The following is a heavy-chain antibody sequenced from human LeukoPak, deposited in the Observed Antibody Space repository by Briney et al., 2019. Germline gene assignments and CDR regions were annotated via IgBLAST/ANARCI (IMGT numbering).Heavy chain of an antibody. Sequence: ASVKVSCKASGYTFTSYAMNWVRQAPGQGLEWMGWINTNTGNPTYAQGFTGRFVFSLDTSVSTAYLQISSLKAKDTAVYYCARVTAAGTGDAFDIWGQGTMVTVSS. CDR2: INTNTGNP. CDR1: GYTFTSYA. J-gene: IGHJ3*02. V-gene: IGHV7-4-1*02. D-gene: IGHD6-13*01. CDR3: ARVTAAGTGDAFDI.